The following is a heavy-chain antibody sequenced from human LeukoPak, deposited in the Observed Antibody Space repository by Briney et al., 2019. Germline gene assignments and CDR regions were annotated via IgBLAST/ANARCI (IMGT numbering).Heavy chain of an antibody. CDR2: ISWNSGSI. V-gene: IGHV3-9*01. CDR1: GFTFDDYA. Sequence: GGSLRLPCAASGFTFDDYAMHWVRQAPGKGLEWVSGISWNSGSIGYADSVKGRFTISRDNAKNSLYLQMNSLRAEDTALYYCAKGRGDGYNYRLFDYWGQGTLVTVSS. D-gene: IGHD5-24*01. CDR3: AKGRGDGYNYRLFDY. J-gene: IGHJ4*02.